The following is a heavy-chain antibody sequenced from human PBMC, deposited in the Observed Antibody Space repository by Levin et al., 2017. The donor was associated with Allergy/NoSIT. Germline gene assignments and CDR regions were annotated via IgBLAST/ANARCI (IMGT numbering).Heavy chain of an antibody. V-gene: IGHV3-23*01. Sequence: ETLSLTCATSGFSFSTYAMSWVRQAPGKGLEWVSTMSPSGWQYYGDSVKGRFIISRDNSKNILFLQMNSLRSEDTAVYYCAKPGLAGKFGSSYYYYGMDAWGQGTTVTVSS. D-gene: IGHD3-10*01. CDR2: MSPSGWQ. J-gene: IGHJ6*02. CDR1: GFSFSTYA. CDR3: AKPGLAGKFGSSYYYYGMDA.